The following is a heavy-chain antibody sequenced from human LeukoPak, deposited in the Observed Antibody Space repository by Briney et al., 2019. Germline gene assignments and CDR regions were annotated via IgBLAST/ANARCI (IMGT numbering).Heavy chain of an antibody. D-gene: IGHD2-8*01. Sequence: PSETLSLTCSVYGGSFSGFYWNWIRQPPGKGLEWIGEIYHSGSTHYSPSLKSRLSISVDPSKNQFSLKLCSVTAADTAVYYCARGGGYCTNNVCPPWFDPWGQEALVTVSS. CDR3: ARGGGYCTNNVCPPWFDP. CDR1: GGSFSGFY. V-gene: IGHV4-34*01. CDR2: IYHSGST. J-gene: IGHJ5*02.